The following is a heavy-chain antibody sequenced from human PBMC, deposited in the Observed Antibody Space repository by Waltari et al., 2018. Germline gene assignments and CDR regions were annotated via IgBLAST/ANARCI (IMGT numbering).Heavy chain of an antibody. J-gene: IGHJ5*02. Sequence: QVQLVQSGSEWKKPGASVKVSCKAYGYSFTNYAINWVRPATGQGLELMGWITSNTENPTYTKGFTRRFVFSVDTSVSTAYLQINDLKAEDTAIYYCAREVVPAAKIVVNWFDPWGQGTQVTVSS. D-gene: IGHD2-2*01. CDR2: ITSNTENP. V-gene: IGHV7-4-1*02. CDR3: AREVVPAAKIVVNWFDP. CDR1: GYSFTNYA.